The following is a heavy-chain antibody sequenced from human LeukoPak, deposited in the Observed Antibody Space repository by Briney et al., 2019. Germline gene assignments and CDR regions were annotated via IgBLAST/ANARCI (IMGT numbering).Heavy chain of an antibody. D-gene: IGHD3-3*01. J-gene: IGHJ6*03. CDR3: ARGAIFGVVYGLPYYMDV. CDR1: GFTFSDYY. Sequence: GGSLRLSCAASGFTFSDYYMSWIRQAPGKGLEWVSYISSSFTTIYYADSVKGRFTVSRDNAKNSLFLQMNSLRAEDAAVYYCARGAIFGVVYGLPYYMDVWGKGTTVTVSS. CDR2: ISSSFTTI. V-gene: IGHV3-11*01.